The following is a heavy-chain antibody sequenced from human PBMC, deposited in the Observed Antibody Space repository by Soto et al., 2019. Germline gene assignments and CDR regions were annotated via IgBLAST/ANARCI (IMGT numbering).Heavy chain of an antibody. CDR2: IYYSGST. Sequence: PSETLSLTCNVSGGSIDTYYWSWIRQPPGKGLEWIGYIYYSGSTNYNPSLKSRVTISVDTSKNQFSLKLSSVTAADTAVYYCARVRDCSGGSCYSSIDWFDPWGQGTLVTVSS. V-gene: IGHV4-59*01. CDR3: ARVRDCSGGSCYSSIDWFDP. CDR1: GGSIDTYY. J-gene: IGHJ5*02. D-gene: IGHD2-15*01.